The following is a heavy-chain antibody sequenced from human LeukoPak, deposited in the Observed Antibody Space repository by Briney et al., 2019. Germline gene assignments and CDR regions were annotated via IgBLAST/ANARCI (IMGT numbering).Heavy chain of an antibody. CDR3: AIEERGAIGY. CDR2: IITILGKT. D-gene: IGHD1-26*01. J-gene: IGHJ4*02. V-gene: IGHV1-69*02. CDR1: GGSFTFSS. Sequence: GSSVKVSCKASGGSFTFSSISWVRQVPGQGLEWMGRIITILGKTNYAQIFQGRVTITADISSSTAYMELSRLTSEDTAVYYCAIEERGAIGYWGQATLVTVSS.